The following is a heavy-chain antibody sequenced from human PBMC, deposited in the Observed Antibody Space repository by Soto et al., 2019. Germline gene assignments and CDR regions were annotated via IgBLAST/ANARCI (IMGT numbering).Heavy chain of an antibody. D-gene: IGHD1-26*01. CDR3: ARERQWEPLFY. CDR1: GYTFTNYG. CDR2: VSGYNRNT. V-gene: IGHV1-18*01. Sequence: QVQLVQSGVEVKMPGASVKLACKASGYTFTNYGLTWVRQVPGQGLEWIGWVSGYNRNTNYAQKFEDIVIMTTETSTSTAFMELRSLRPDDTGIYFCARERQWEPLFYWGQGTLLTVSP. J-gene: IGHJ4*02.